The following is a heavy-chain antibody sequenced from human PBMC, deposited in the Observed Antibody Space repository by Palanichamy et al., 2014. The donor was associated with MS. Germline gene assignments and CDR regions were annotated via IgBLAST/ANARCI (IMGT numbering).Heavy chain of an antibody. CDR1: GFTFSSYG. J-gene: IGHJ4*02. CDR3: ARGCGGGSCYSYFDY. V-gene: IGHV3-33*01. D-gene: IGHD2-15*01. Sequence: QVQLVESGGGVVQPGRSLRLSCAASGFTFSSYGMHWVRQAPGKGLEWVAVIWYDGSNKYYADSVKGRFTISRDNSKNTLYLQLNSLRAEDTAVYYCARGCGGGSCYSYFDYWGQGTLVTVSS. CDR2: IWYDGSNK.